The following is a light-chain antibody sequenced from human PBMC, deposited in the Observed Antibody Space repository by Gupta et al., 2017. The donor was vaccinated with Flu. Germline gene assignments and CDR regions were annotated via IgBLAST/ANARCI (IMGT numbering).Light chain of an antibody. CDR1: TGTVTSGHY. V-gene: IGLV7-43*01. CDR3: LLYYGGGGSVYV. Sequence: TRTCASSTGTVTSGHYPNWFQQKPGQAPRALIYGTSNKHAWTPARFSGSLLGGKAALTLSGVQPEDEAEYYCLLYYGGGGSVYVFGTGTKVTVL. CDR2: GTS. J-gene: IGLJ1*01.